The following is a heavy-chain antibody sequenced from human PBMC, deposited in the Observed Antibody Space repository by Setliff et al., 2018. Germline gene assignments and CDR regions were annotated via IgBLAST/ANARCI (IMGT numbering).Heavy chain of an antibody. D-gene: IGHD5-18*01. J-gene: IGHJ4*01. CDR3: ARDQTAILDF. CDR1: GESFSNNY. V-gene: IGHV4-34*01. CDR2: SNHGGST. Sequence: PSETLSLTCSVYGESFSNNYWSWIRQTPGKGLEWIGESNHGGSTSYHPSLKSRLTMSVDTSKNHFSLRMTSVTAADTAVYFCARDQTAILDFWGHGTLVTVSS.